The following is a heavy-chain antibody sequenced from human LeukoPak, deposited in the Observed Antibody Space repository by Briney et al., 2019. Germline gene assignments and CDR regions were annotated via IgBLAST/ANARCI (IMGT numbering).Heavy chain of an antibody. CDR1: GYSIRSGYY. CDR2: IYHSGST. CDR3: ARRHYGMDV. Sequence: PSETLSLTCAVSGYSIRSGYYWGWIRQPPGKGLEWIGSIYHSGSTYYNPSLKSRVTISVDTSKNQFSLKLSSVTAADTAVYYCARRHYGMDVWGKGTTVTASS. V-gene: IGHV4-38-2*01. J-gene: IGHJ6*04.